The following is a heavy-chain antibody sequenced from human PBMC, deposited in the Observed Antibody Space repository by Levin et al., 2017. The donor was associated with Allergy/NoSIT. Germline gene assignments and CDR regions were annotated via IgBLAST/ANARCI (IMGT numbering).Heavy chain of an antibody. CDR3: AKDRDFWSGYYEY. Sequence: GESLKISCAASGFTFSSYAMSWVRQAPGKGLEWVSAISGSGGSTYYADSVKGRFTISRDNSKNTLYLQMNSLRAEDTAVYYCAKDRDFWSGYYEYWGQGTLVTVSS. CDR2: ISGSGGST. V-gene: IGHV3-23*01. J-gene: IGHJ4*02. CDR1: GFTFSSYA. D-gene: IGHD3-3*01.